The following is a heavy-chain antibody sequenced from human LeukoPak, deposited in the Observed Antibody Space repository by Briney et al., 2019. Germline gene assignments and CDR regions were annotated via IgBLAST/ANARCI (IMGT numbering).Heavy chain of an antibody. V-gene: IGHV3-20*04. CDR1: GFTFSSYA. J-gene: IGHJ5*02. D-gene: IGHD4-17*01. Sequence: GGSLRLSCAASGFTFSSYAMSWVRQAPGKGLEWVSGINWNGGSTGYADSVKGRFTISRDNAKNSLYLQMNSLRVEDTALYYCARDETTVTTGWFDPWGQGTLVTVSS. CDR3: ARDETTVTTGWFDP. CDR2: INWNGGST.